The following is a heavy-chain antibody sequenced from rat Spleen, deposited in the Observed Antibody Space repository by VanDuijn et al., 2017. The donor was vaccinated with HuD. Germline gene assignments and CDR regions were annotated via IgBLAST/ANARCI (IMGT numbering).Heavy chain of an antibody. J-gene: IGHJ2*01. CDR2: ISSGGGGI. CDR1: GFNFNDYW. Sequence: EVKLVESGGGLVQPGRSLKLSCAASGFNFNDYWMGWVRQAPGKGLEWVAYISSGGGGIYYPDSVQGRFTISRHNAKSTLYLQMDSLRSEDTASYYCVRHGYTRYYFDYWGQGVMVTVSS. V-gene: IGHV5-25*01. D-gene: IGHD1-9*01. CDR3: VRHGYTRYYFDY.